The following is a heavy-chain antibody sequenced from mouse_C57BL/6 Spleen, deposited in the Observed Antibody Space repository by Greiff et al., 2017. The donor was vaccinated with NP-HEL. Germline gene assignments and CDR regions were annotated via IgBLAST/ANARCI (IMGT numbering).Heavy chain of an antibody. V-gene: IGHV1-20*01. CDR2: INPYNGDT. CDR1: GYSFTGYF. J-gene: IGHJ4*01. Sequence: EVQLQQSGPELVKPGDSVKISCKASGYSFTGYFMNWVMQSHGKSLEWIGRINPYNGDTFYNQKFKGKATLTVDKSSSTAHMELRSLTSEDSAVYYCARGDYYGYDGYAMDYWGQGTSVTVSS. CDR3: ARGDYYGYDGYAMDY. D-gene: IGHD2-2*01.